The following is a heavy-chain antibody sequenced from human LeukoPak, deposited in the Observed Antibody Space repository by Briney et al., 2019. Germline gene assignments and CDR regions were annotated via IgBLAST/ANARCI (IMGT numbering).Heavy chain of an antibody. Sequence: ASVKVSCKVSGYTLTELSMHWVRQAPGKGLEWMGGFDPEDGETIYAQKFQGRVTMTEDTSTDTAYMELSSLRSEDTAVYYCATGQMVRGVIITHGGFDPWGQGTLVTVSS. CDR1: GYTLTELS. CDR2: FDPEDGET. D-gene: IGHD3-10*01. CDR3: ATGQMVRGVIITHGGFDP. J-gene: IGHJ5*02. V-gene: IGHV1-24*01.